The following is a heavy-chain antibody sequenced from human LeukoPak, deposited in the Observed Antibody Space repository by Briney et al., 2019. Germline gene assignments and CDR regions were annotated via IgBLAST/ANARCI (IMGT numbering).Heavy chain of an antibody. CDR2: INHSGST. CDR1: GGSFSGYY. J-gene: IGHJ4*02. D-gene: IGHD6-19*01. V-gene: IGHV4-34*01. CDR3: ARSPLTPPISSGWWRYFDY. Sequence: SETLSLTCAVYGGSFSGYYWSWIRQPPGKGLEWIGEINHSGSTNYNPSLKSRVTISVDASKNQFSLKLSSVTAADTAVYYCARSPLTPPISSGWWRYFDYWGQGTLVTVSS.